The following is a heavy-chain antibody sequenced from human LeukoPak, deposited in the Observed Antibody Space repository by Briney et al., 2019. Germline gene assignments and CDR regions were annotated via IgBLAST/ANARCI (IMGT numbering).Heavy chain of an antibody. V-gene: IGHV4-39*01. CDR1: GGSISSISSY. D-gene: IGHD2-2*01. J-gene: IGHJ6*03. CDR3: VRSPAVNYSYYHYMNV. CDR2: IYHSGIT. Sequence: PSETLSLTCTVSGGSISSISSYWGWIRQPPGKGLEWIGSIYHSGITYYNPSLKSRVTMSVDTSKNQFSLRLSSVTAADPAVYYCVRSPAVNYSYYHYMNVWGKGTTVTVSS.